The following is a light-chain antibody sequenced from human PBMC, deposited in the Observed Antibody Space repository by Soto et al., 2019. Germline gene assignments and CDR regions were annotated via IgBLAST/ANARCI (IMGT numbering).Light chain of an antibody. J-gene: IGKJ3*01. CDR3: QQRSNWPPRFT. CDR2: DAS. V-gene: IGKV3-11*01. CDR1: QSVSSY. Sequence: EIVLTQSPATLSLSPGERATLSCRASQSVSSYLAWYQQKPGQAPRLLIYDASNRATGIPARFSGSGSGTDFNLTIRSLEHEDFAVYYCQQRSNWPPRFTFGPGTKVDIK.